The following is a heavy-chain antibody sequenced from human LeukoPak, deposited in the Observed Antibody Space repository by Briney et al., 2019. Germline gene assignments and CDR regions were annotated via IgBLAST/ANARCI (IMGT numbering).Heavy chain of an antibody. CDR1: GFSFSTYA. CDR2: ISGSNDIT. J-gene: IGHJ4*02. Sequence: GGSLRLSCAASGFSFSTYAMSWVRQAPGKGLEWVSAISGSNDITYYADSVKGRFTISRDNSKNTLFLQMNSLRAEDTAVYYCAKGKFNYYGSGSYGLDYWGQGTLVIVSS. V-gene: IGHV3-23*01. CDR3: AKGKFNYYGSGSYGLDY. D-gene: IGHD3-10*01.